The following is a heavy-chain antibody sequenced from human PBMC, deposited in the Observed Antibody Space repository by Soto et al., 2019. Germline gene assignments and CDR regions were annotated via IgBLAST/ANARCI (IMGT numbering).Heavy chain of an antibody. CDR1: GYTFTSYS. CDR3: ARRSSGSYDS. V-gene: IGHV1-3*04. D-gene: IGHD1-26*01. Sequence: QVQLVQSGAEVKKPGASVKVSCKAFGYTFTSYSMHWVRQAPGQRLEWMGWINTGNGNTKYSQKFQGRVTITRDTSASTADMDLSSLRSEDTAVYYCARRSSGSYDSWGQGTLVTVSS. CDR2: INTGNGNT. J-gene: IGHJ4*02.